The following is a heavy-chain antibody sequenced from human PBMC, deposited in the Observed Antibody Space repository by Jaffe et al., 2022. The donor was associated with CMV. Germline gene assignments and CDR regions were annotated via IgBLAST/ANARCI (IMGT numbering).Heavy chain of an antibody. CDR1: GFTFSNYD. J-gene: IGHJ6*02. V-gene: IGHV3-48*02. CDR3: ARDRDDYGDYLSSGHYYGMDV. CDR2: ISSSSSRI. D-gene: IGHD4-17*01. Sequence: DVQLVESGGGLVQPGGSLRLSCAASGFTFSNYDMNWVRQAPGKGLEWVSYISSSSSRIYYADSVKGRFTISRDKAKNSLYLQMNSLRDEDTAVYYCARDRDDYGDYLSSGHYYGMDVWGQGTTVTVSS.